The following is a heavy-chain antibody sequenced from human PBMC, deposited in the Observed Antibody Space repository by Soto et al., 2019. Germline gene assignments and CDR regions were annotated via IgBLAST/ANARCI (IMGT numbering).Heavy chain of an antibody. J-gene: IGHJ6*02. CDR3: ARDRQGGIVVVPAAFYGMDV. CDR2: ISAYNGNT. CDR1: GYTFTSYG. V-gene: IGHV1-18*01. D-gene: IGHD2-2*01. Sequence: QVPLVQSGAEVKKPGASVKVSCKASGYTFTSYGISWVRQAPGQGLEWMGWISAYNGNTNYAQKLQGRVTMTTDTSTSTAYMELRSLRSDDTAVYYCARDRQGGIVVVPAAFYGMDVWGQGTTVTVSS.